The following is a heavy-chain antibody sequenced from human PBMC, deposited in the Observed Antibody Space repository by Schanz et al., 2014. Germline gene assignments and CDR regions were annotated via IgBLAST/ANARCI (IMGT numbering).Heavy chain of an antibody. J-gene: IGHJ6*03. CDR1: GFTFSGYA. Sequence: EVQLVESGGGLVKPGGSLRLSCAASGFTFSGYAMSWVRQTPGKGLEWIGRIKSKIDGGTTDYAAPVKGRFTISRDDSKNTLYLQMNSLKTEDTAVYYCTTVERITIFEVVPYYYYYMDVWGKGTTVTVSS. CDR3: TTVERITIFEVVPYYYYYMDV. CDR2: IKSKIDGGTT. V-gene: IGHV3-15*01. D-gene: IGHD3-3*01.